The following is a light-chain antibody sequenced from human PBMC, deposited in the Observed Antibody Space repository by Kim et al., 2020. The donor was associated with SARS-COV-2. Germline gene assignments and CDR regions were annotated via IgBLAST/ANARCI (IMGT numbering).Light chain of an antibody. CDR1: NIGSKS. CDR2: YDS. J-gene: IGLJ7*01. Sequence: SYELTQPPSVSVAPGKTARITCGGNNIGSKSVHWYQQKPGQAPVLVIYYDSDRPSWIPERFSGSNSGNTATLTISRVEAGDEADYYCQVWDSSSDHAVFG. CDR3: QVWDSSSDHAV. V-gene: IGLV3-21*04.